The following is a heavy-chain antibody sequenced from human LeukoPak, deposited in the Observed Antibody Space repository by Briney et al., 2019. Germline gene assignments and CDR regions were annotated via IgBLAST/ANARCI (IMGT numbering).Heavy chain of an antibody. V-gene: IGHV3-53*01. Sequence: PGGSLRLSCAASGFTVSNNYMSWVSQAPGKGLEWVSLIYGGGTTYYADSVKGRFTISSDSSKNTLYLQMNSLRAEDTAVYYCARAPNYGDYGGQWGRGTLVTVSS. J-gene: IGHJ4*02. CDR2: IYGGGTT. CDR3: ARAPNYGDYGGQ. CDR1: GFTVSNNY. D-gene: IGHD4-17*01.